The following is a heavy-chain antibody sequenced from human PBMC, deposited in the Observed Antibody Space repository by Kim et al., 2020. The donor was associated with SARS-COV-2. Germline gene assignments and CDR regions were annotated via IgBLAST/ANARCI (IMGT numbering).Heavy chain of an antibody. CDR3: ARGVTGTSPYY. V-gene: IGHV3-7*03. J-gene: IGHJ4*02. D-gene: IGHD1-7*01. CDR2: INQDGSEK. Sequence: GGSLRLSCAASGFTFSTYWMTWVRQAPGKGLEWVANINQDGSEKKYVDSVKGRFTISRDNAKNSLYLQMNSLRAEDTAVYYCARGVTGTSPYYWGRGTLVTVSS. CDR1: GFTFSTYW.